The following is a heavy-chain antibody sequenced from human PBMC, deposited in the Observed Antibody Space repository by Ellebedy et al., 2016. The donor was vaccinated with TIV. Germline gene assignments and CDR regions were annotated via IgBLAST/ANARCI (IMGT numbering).Heavy chain of an antibody. CDR3: ARRPGAYNSNWFDP. CDR2: IYPGDSDT. CDR1: GSSFTSYW. Sequence: PGGSLRLSCKGSGSSFTSYWIGWVRQMPGKGLEWMGIIYPGDSDTRYSPSFQGQVTISADKSISTAYLQWSSLKASDTAMYYCARRPGAYNSNWFDPWGQGTLVTVSS. J-gene: IGHJ5*02. V-gene: IGHV5-51*01. D-gene: IGHD1-1*01.